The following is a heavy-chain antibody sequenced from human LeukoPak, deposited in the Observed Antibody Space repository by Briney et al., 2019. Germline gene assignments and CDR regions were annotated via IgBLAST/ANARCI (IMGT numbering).Heavy chain of an antibody. CDR2: IYYSGST. V-gene: IGHV4-59*08. J-gene: IGHJ3*02. CDR3: ARQVATKGEWAFDI. CDR1: GGSISNYY. Sequence: SETLSLTCTVSGGSISNYYWSWIRQPPGKGLEWIGYIYYSGSTNYNPSLKSRVTISVDTSKNQFSLELNSVIAADTAVYYCARQVATKGEWAFDIWGQGTLVTVSS. D-gene: IGHD5-12*01.